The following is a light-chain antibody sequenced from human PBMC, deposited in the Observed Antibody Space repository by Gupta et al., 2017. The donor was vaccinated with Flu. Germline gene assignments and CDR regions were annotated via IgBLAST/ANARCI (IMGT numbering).Light chain of an antibody. CDR3: SASARGSTGV. CDR2: GVA. Sequence: IGINRDIGLFDAVSWYQQQPGKEPKLLIYGVASRPSGISNRFSASKSGNTASLTISGLQAEDEADYYCSASARGSTGVFGGGTRLTVL. J-gene: IGLJ2*01. V-gene: IGLV2-14*01. CDR1: NRDIGLFDA.